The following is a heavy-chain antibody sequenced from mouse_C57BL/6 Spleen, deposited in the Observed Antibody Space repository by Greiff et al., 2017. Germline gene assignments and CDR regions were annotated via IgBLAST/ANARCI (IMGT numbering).Heavy chain of an antibody. CDR2: ISDGGSYT. CDR1: GFTFSSYA. D-gene: IGHD1-1*01. Sequence: EVKVEESGGGLVKPGGSLKLSCAASGFTFSSYAMSWVRQTPEKRLEWVATISDGGSYTYYPDNVKGRFTISRDNAKNNLYLQMSHQKSEDTAMYYCARYKDYGSSYVDYWGQGTTLTVSS. J-gene: IGHJ2*01. V-gene: IGHV5-4*03. CDR3: ARYKDYGSSYVDY.